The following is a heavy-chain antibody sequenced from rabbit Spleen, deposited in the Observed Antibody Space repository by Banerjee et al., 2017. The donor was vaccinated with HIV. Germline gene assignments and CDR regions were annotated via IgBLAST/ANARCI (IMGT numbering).Heavy chain of an antibody. D-gene: IGHD7-1*01. CDR3: ARNIIGRLHYFNL. V-gene: IGHV1S40*01. J-gene: IGHJ4*01. CDR1: GFSFSGNLY. Sequence: QSLEESGGDLVKPGTSLTLTCKASGFSFSGNLYICWVRQAPGKGLEWIACIYAYTGKPVYATWAKGRFTISRTSSTTVTLQMTSLTAADTATYFCARNIIGRLHYFNLWGQGTLVTVS. CDR2: IYAYTGKP.